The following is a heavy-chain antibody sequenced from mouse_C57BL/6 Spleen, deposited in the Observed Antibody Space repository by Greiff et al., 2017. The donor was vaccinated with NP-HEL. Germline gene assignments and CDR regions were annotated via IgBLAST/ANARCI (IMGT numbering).Heavy chain of an antibody. CDR1: GYSITSGYY. D-gene: IGHD1-1*01. V-gene: IGHV3-6*01. J-gene: IGHJ1*03. CDR3: ARGVITTVVAHWYFDV. CDR2: ISYDGSN. Sequence: DVKLQESGPGLVKPSQSLSLTCSVTGYSITSGYYWNWIRQFPGNKLEWMGYISYDGSNNYNPSLKNRISITRDTSKNQFFLKLNSVTTEDTATYYCARGVITTVVAHWYFDVWGTGTTVTVSS.